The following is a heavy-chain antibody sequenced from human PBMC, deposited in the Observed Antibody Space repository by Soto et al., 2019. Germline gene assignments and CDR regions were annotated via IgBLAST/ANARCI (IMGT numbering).Heavy chain of an antibody. Sequence: PGGSLRLSCAASGFTFTTYAMNWVRQAPGKGLESVSAISGSGGSTYYADSVKGRFTISRDNSKNTLYLQMNSLRAEDTAVYYYHGPLNQNNRGYYYGLDVWGPGTTVTVSS. CDR1: GFTFTTYA. J-gene: IGHJ6*02. CDR2: ISGSGGST. D-gene: IGHD1-1*01. CDR3: HGPLNQNNRGYYYGLDV. V-gene: IGHV3-23*01.